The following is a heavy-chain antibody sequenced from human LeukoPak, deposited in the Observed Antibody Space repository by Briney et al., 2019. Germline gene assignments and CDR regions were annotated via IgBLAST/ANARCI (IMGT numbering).Heavy chain of an antibody. Sequence: GGSLRLSCAASGFTFTTYWMHWVRQAPGKGLMWVSRINTDGSSASYADSVKGRFTISRDTAKNTLYLQMNSLRAEDTAVYYCARGDYAFDIWGQGTMVTVSS. CDR3: ARGDYAFDI. J-gene: IGHJ3*02. V-gene: IGHV3-74*01. CDR1: GFTFTTYW. D-gene: IGHD2-21*01. CDR2: INTDGSSA.